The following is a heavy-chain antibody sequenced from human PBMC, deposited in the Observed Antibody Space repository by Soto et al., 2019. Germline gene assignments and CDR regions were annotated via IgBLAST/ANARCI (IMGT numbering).Heavy chain of an antibody. Sequence: ASVKVSCKASGYTFTSYAMHWVRQAPGQRLEWMGWINAGNGNTKYSQKFQGRVTITRDTSASTAYMELSSLRSEDTAVYYCAREGSVAAAGTVAEYFQHWGQGTLVTVSS. J-gene: IGHJ1*01. CDR3: AREGSVAAAGTVAEYFQH. CDR2: INAGNGNT. D-gene: IGHD6-13*01. CDR1: GYTFTSYA. V-gene: IGHV1-3*01.